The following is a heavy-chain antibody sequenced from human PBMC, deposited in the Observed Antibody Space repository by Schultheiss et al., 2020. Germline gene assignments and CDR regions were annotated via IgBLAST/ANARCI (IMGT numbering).Heavy chain of an antibody. CDR1: GGSFSGYY. D-gene: IGHD5-12*01. CDR3: ARIVATRVDY. J-gene: IGHJ4*03. V-gene: IGHV4-34*01. CDR2: INHSGST. Sequence: SETLSLTCAVYGGSFSGYYWSWIRQPPGKGLEWIGEINHSGSTNYNPSLKSRVTISVDTSKNQFSLKLSSVTAADTAVYYCARIVATRVDYWGQGTTVTVSS.